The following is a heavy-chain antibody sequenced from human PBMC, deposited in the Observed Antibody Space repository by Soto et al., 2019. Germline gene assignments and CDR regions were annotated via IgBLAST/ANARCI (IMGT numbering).Heavy chain of an antibody. CDR3: ARVVDYGTRVDY. Sequence: EVQLVESGGGLIQPGGSLRLSCAASGFTVSSNYMSWVRQAPGKGLEWVSVIYSATSTYYVDSVKGRFTISRDNSKNTLHLQMDSLRAEDTAVYYCARVVDYGTRVDYWGQGTLVTVSS. CDR2: IYSATST. CDR1: GFTVSSNY. J-gene: IGHJ4*02. V-gene: IGHV3-53*01. D-gene: IGHD4-17*01.